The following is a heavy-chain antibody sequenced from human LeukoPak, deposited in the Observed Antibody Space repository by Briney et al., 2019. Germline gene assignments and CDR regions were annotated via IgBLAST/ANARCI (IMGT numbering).Heavy chain of an antibody. CDR2: ISSRGDST. D-gene: IGHD3-22*01. CDR3: ARANYDSSHGAFDI. CDR1: GFTFSNYA. V-gene: IGHV3-23*01. Sequence: GGSLRLSCAASGFTFSNYAMSWVRQAAGRGLEWVSTISSRGDSTHDADSVKGRFTISRDNSKNSLYLQMNSLRAEDTAVYYCARANYDSSHGAFDIWGQGTMVTVSS. J-gene: IGHJ3*02.